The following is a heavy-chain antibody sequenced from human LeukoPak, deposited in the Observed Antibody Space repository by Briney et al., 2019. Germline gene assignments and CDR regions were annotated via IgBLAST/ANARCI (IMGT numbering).Heavy chain of an antibody. CDR1: GFTLSSYE. D-gene: IGHD6-19*01. CDR2: ISSSGSTI. CDR3: ARVGSGWCFDY. V-gene: IGHV3-48*03. Sequence: GGSLRLSCAASGFTLSSYEMNWVRQAPGKGLEWVSYISSSGSTIYYAHSVKGRVTISRDNAKNSLFLHMNSLRPEDTAVYYCARVGSGWCFDYWGQGTLVTVSS. J-gene: IGHJ4*02.